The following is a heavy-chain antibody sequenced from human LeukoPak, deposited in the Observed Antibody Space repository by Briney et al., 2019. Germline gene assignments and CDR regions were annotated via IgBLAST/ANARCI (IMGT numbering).Heavy chain of an antibody. CDR3: AKESGRYYGSGFCDY. CDR2: ISGSGGST. D-gene: IGHD3-10*01. V-gene: IGHV3-23*01. Sequence: GGSLRLSCAASGFTFGSYAMSWVRQAPGKGLEWVSAISGSGGSTYYADSVKGRFTISRDNSKNTLYLQMNSLRAEDTALYYCAKESGRYYGSGFCDYWGQGTLVTVSS. CDR1: GFTFGSYA. J-gene: IGHJ4*02.